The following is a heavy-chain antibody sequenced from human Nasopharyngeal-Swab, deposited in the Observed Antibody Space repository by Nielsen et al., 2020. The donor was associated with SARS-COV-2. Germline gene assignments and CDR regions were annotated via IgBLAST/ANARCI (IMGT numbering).Heavy chain of an antibody. CDR1: GFTFSSYA. J-gene: IGHJ6*03. CDR3: ARSQNWGTYYYYMDV. V-gene: IGHV3-64*01. Sequence: GESLKISCAASGFTFSSYAMHWVRQAPGKGLEYVSAISSNGGSTYYANSVKGRFTISRDNSKNTLYLQMGSPRAEDMAVYYCARSQNWGTYYYYMDVWGKGTTVTVSS. CDR2: ISSNGGST. D-gene: IGHD7-27*01.